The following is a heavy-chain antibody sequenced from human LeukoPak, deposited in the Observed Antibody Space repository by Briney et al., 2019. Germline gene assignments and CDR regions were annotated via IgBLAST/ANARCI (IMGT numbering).Heavy chain of an antibody. CDR3: ASSPGYYYGSGSYEGGPIHYYYYYMDV. Sequence: ASVKVSCKASGYTFTSNGLGWVRQAPGQGLEWMGWINTNTGNPTYAQGFTGRFVFSLDTSDNTPYLQISSLQAEDTAVYYCASSPGYYYGSGSYEGGPIHYYYYYMDVWGKGTTVTISS. V-gene: IGHV7-4-1*02. CDR1: GYTFTSNG. CDR2: INTNTGNP. J-gene: IGHJ6*03. D-gene: IGHD3-10*01.